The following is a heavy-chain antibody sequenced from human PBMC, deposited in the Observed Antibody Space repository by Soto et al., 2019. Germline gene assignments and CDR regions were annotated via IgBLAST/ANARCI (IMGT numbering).Heavy chain of an antibody. CDR1: GLNFSSYS. J-gene: IGHJ3*02. D-gene: IGHD1-20*01. V-gene: IGHV3-21*01. CDR3: ARAPPITAQRDHAFDI. Sequence: GSLRLSCSSSGLNFSSYSRNSVRQPAGKGLEWVSSISSSSSYIYYADSVKGRFTISRDNAKNSLYLQMNSLRAEDTSVYYCARAPPITAQRDHAFDIWGQGTMVTVSS. CDR2: ISSSSSYI.